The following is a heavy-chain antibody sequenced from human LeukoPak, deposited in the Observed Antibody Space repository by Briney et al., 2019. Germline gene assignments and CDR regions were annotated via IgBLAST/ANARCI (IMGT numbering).Heavy chain of an antibody. CDR1: GGSIGSGSYY. CDR2: IYTSGST. J-gene: IGHJ4*02. Sequence: SETLSLTCTVSGGSIGSGSYYWSWIRQPAGKGLEWIGRIYTSGSTNYNPSLKSRVTISVDTSKNQFSLKLSSVTAADTAVYYCARELEMATPGSFDYWGQGTLVTVSS. D-gene: IGHD5-24*01. V-gene: IGHV4-61*02. CDR3: ARELEMATPGSFDY.